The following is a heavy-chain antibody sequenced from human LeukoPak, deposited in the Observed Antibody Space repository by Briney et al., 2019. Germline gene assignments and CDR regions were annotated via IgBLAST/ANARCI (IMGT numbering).Heavy chain of an antibody. CDR3: ARDPLKRAFDI. J-gene: IGHJ3*02. V-gene: IGHV3-21*01. CDR2: ISSSSSYI. CDR1: GFTFSSYS. Sequence: GGSLRLSCAASGFTFSSYSMNWVRQAPGRGLEWVSSISSSSSYIYYADSVKGRFTISRDNAKNSLYLQMNSLRAEDTAVYYCARDPLKRAFDIWGQGTMVTVSS.